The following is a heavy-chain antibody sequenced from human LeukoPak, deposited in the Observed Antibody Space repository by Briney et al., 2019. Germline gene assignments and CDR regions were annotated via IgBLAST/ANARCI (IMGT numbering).Heavy chain of an antibody. CDR2: IYHSGST. CDR1: GYSISSGYY. Sequence: SETLSLTCTVSGYSISSGYYWGWIRQPPGKGLEWIGSIYHSGSTYYNPSLKSRVTISVDTSKNQFSLKLSSVTAADTAVCYCARALLKGWPYYYYYMDVWGKGTTVTVSS. D-gene: IGHD1-26*01. V-gene: IGHV4-38-2*02. J-gene: IGHJ6*03. CDR3: ARALLKGWPYYYYYMDV.